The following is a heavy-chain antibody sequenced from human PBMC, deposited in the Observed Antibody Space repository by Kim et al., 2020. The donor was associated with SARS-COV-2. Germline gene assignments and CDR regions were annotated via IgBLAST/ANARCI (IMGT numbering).Heavy chain of an antibody. J-gene: IGHJ4*02. D-gene: IGHD3-10*01. CDR3: GKGGMGVTDY. CDR1: GFTFSSYS. V-gene: IGHV3-21*01. CDR2: ISSSSSSI. Sequence: GGSLRLSCAASGFTFSSYSMNWVRQAPGKGLEWVSSISSSSSSIYYADSVKGRFTISRDNAKNSLYLQMSSLRAEATAVYYCGKGGMGVTDYWGQGTLAT.